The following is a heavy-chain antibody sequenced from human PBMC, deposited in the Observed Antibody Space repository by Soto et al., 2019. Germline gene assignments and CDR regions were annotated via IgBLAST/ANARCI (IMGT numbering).Heavy chain of an antibody. CDR1: GFTFSSYG. CDR2: IWYDGSNK. V-gene: IGHV3-33*01. CDR3: ARIRGSSYPYYYYYGMDV. Sequence: PGGSLRLSCAASGFTFSSYGMHWVRQAPGKGLEWVAVIWYDGSNKYYADSVEGRFTISRDNSKNTLYLQMNSLRAEDTAVYYCARIRGSSYPYYYYYGMDVWGQGTTVTVSS. J-gene: IGHJ6*02. D-gene: IGHD6-13*01.